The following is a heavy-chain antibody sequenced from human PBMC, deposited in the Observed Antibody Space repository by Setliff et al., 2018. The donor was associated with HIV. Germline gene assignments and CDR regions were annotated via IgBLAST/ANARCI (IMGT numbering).Heavy chain of an antibody. J-gene: IGHJ6*03. CDR3: ARGARLLAAYSDRWDYFYMAV. CDR2: INHSGST. D-gene: IGHD1-26*01. CDR1: GGSFTDYY. Sequence: SETLSLTCAVFGGSFTDYYWIWIRQPPGTGLEWIGEINHSGSTHYNPSLKSRFIISVDTSKNQFSLKVNSMTAADTAVYYCARGARLLAAYSDRWDYFYMAVWGKGTTVTVSS. V-gene: IGHV4-34*01.